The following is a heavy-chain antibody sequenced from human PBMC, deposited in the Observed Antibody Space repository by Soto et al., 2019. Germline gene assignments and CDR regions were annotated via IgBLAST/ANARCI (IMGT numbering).Heavy chain of an antibody. CDR1: GFTFSSYG. J-gene: IGHJ4*02. CDR2: ISGSGGST. V-gene: IGHV3-23*01. Sequence: GGSLRLSCAASGFTFSSYGMSWVRQAPGKGLEWVSGISGSGGSTYYADSVKGRFTISRDNAKSSLFLQMNSLRPDDTALYYCAKDMKWGGMTTIHYFDSWGQGTLVTVSS. D-gene: IGHD4-17*01. CDR3: AKDMKWGGMTTIHYFDS.